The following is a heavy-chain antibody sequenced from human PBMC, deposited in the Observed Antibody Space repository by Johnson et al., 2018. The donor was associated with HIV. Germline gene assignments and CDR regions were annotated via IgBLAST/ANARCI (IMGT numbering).Heavy chain of an antibody. CDR2: IPYDGSNT. CDR1: GFTFSSYG. V-gene: IGHV3-30*02. J-gene: IGHJ3*02. Sequence: QVQLVESGGGVVQPGGSLRLSCAASGFTFSSYGMHWVRQAPGKGLEWVAFIPYDGSNTYDADSVKGRFTISRDNSKNTLYLQMSSLRVEDTAVYYCAKDWDRWLQPPGDAFDIRGQGTMVTVSS. D-gene: IGHD5-24*01. CDR3: AKDWDRWLQPPGDAFDI.